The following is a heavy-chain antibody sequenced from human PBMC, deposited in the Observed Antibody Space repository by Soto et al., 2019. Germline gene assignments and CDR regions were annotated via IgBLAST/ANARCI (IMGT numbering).Heavy chain of an antibody. J-gene: IGHJ6*02. CDR2: ISYDGSNK. CDR1: GFTFSSYA. Sequence: QVQLLESGGGVVQPGRSLRLSCAASGFTFSSYAMHWVRPAPGKGLEWVAVISYDGSNKYYADSVKGRFTISRDNSKNTLYLQMNSLRAEDTAVYYCARDRLRYNWNDFPYYYYGMDVWGQGTTVTVSS. D-gene: IGHD1-1*01. CDR3: ARDRLRYNWNDFPYYYYGMDV. V-gene: IGHV3-30-3*01.